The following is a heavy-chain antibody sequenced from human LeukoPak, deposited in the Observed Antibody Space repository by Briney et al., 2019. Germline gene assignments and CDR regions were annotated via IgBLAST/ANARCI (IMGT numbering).Heavy chain of an antibody. J-gene: IGHJ4*02. CDR2: ISSSSSYI. CDR1: GFTFSSYS. CDR3: ARDRYCSSSSCYDEFGY. V-gene: IGHV3-21*01. Sequence: GGSLRLSCAASGFTFSSYSMTWVRQAPGKGLEWVSSISSSSSYIYYADSVKGRFTISRDNAKNSLYLQMNSLRAEDTAVYYCARDRYCSSSSCYDEFGYGGQGTLVTVSS. D-gene: IGHD2-2*01.